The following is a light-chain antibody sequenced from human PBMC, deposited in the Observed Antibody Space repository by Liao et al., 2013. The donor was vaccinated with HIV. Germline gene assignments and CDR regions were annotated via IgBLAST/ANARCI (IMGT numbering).Light chain of an antibody. CDR3: QVWDSSTGV. J-gene: IGLJ3*02. CDR2: FDS. CDR1: NIGSKS. V-gene: IGLV3-21*01. Sequence: SYVLAQPSSVPVAPGKTARITCGGDNIGSKSVHWYQQKPGQAPVVVIYFDSDRPSGIPERFSGSNSGNSATLTISRVEAGDEADYYCQVWDSSTGVFGGGTKLTVI.